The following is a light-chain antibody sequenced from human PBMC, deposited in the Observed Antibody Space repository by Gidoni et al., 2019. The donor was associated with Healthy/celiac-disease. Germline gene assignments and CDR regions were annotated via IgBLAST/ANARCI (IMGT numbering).Light chain of an antibody. Sequence: SYVPTQPPSVPVASGNTATIPCGGNTIGSKSVHWYQQKPGQAPVLVVDDDSDRPSGIPERFSGSNSGNTATLTISRVEAGDEADYYCQVWDSSSDHPLYVFGTGTKVTVL. CDR1: TIGSKS. CDR3: QVWDSSSDHPLYV. CDR2: DDS. J-gene: IGLJ1*01. V-gene: IGLV3-21*03.